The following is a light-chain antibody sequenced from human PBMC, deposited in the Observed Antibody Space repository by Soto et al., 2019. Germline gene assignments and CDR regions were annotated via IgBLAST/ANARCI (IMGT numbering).Light chain of an antibody. J-gene: IGKJ1*01. CDR2: TAS. CDR3: QKYDSVPWS. Sequence: DIQMTQSPSSLSASVGDRVTITCRASQGIGNSLAWYQQKPGKVTKVLIYTASTLHSGVPSRFSGSGSGTDFTLTINSLQPEDVATYFCQKYDSVPWSVGQGPRVEI. V-gene: IGKV1-27*01. CDR1: QGIGNS.